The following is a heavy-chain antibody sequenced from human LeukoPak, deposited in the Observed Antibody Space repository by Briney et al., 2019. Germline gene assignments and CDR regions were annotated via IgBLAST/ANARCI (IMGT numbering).Heavy chain of an antibody. V-gene: IGHV3-23*01. CDR3: AKDGLRFLEWLAVDAFDI. D-gene: IGHD3-3*01. CDR2: ISGSGGRT. J-gene: IGHJ3*02. CDR1: GFPFISYA. Sequence: PWGALLLPFSAPGFPFISYAMSGARPAPGKGLEGVYAISGSGGRTYYPGSVKGRFTISRDNSKNTLYLQMNSLRAEDTAVYYCAKDGLRFLEWLAVDAFDIWGQRTMVTVSS.